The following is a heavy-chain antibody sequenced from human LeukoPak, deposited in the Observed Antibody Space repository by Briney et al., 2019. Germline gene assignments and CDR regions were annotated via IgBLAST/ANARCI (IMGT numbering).Heavy chain of an antibody. CDR2: ISDSGGST. Sequence: GSLRLSCAVSGITLSNYGMSWVRQAPGKGLEWVAGISDSGGSTKYADSVKGQFTIARDNRKNTLYLQMNSLRAEDTAVYFCAKRGVVIRVILVGFHKEAYYFESWGQGALVTVSS. V-gene: IGHV3-23*01. CDR3: AKRGVVIRVILVGFHKEAYYFES. CDR1: GITLSNYG. J-gene: IGHJ4*02. D-gene: IGHD3/OR15-3a*01.